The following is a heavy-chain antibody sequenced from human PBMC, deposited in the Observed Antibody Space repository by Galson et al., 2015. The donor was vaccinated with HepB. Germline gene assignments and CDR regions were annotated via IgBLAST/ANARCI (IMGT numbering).Heavy chain of an antibody. D-gene: IGHD5-12*01. CDR1: GGTLRNHA. J-gene: IGHJ4*02. CDR3: ATNRGYDSTFIDF. V-gene: IGHV1-69*13. Sequence: SVKVSCKASGGTLRNHAISWVRQAPGQGLEWMGGTVPLFGTPNYAQRFRGRVTINADESTGSTYMELSSLRSEDSAIYYCATNRGYDSTFIDFWGQGTLVIVSS. CDR2: TVPLFGTP.